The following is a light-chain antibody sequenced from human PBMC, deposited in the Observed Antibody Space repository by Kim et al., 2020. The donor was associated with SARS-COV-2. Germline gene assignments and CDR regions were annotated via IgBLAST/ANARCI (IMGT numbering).Light chain of an antibody. V-gene: IGLV2-23*02. CDR1: SSDVGSYKL. J-gene: IGLJ3*02. CDR3: CSYAGSSTYWV. Sequence: QSITISCTGTSSDVGSYKLVSWYQQHPGKAPKLMIYEVSKRPSGVSNRFSGSKSGNTASLTISGLQAEDEADYYCCSYAGSSTYWVFGGGTQLTVL. CDR2: EVS.